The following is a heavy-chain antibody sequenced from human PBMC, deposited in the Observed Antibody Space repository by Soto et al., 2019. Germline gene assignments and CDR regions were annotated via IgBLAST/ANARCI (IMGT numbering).Heavy chain of an antibody. CDR3: AIVAPGGFDPCYVDD. J-gene: IGHJ4*02. CDR1: GYSTSSGYY. V-gene: IGHV4-38-2*01. Sequence: PSETLSLTCAVSGYSTSSGYYWGWIRQPPGKGLEWIGSIYRSGSTYYNPSLKSPVTISVDTSTNQFSLKLSSVTAAATAVYYCAIVAPGGFDPCYVDDWGQGTLVTVYS. D-gene: IGHD3-9*01. CDR2: IYRSGST.